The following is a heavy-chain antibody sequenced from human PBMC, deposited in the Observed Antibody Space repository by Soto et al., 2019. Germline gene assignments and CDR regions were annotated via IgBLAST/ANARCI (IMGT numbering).Heavy chain of an antibody. CDR1: GLKFDYYM. Sequence: GGSLRLSCEASGLKFDYYMMHWVRQAPGKGLEWISLISWDGGSIDYADSIKGRFTVSRDNSKTSLYLHMDSLTSDDTAFYFCAKEGNGGSSLDSWGQGTLVTVSS. CDR2: ISWDGGSI. J-gene: IGHJ5*01. D-gene: IGHD2-15*01. V-gene: IGHV3-43*01. CDR3: AKEGNGGSSLDS.